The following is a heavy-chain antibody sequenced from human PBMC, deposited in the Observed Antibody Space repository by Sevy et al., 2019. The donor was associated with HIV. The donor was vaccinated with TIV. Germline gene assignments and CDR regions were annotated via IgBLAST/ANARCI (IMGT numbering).Heavy chain of an antibody. CDR1: GFTFSSYA. V-gene: IGHV3-30-3*01. CDR3: ARDSIVGATEGDFDY. CDR2: ISYDGSNK. Sequence: GGSLRLSCAASGFTFSSYAMHWVRQAPGKGLEWVAVISYDGSNKYYADSVKGRFTISRDNSKNTLYLQMNSLRAEDTAVYYCARDSIVGATEGDFDYWGQGTLVTVSS. D-gene: IGHD1-26*01. J-gene: IGHJ4*02.